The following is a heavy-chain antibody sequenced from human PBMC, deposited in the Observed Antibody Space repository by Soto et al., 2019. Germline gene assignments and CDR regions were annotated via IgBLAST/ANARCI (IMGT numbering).Heavy chain of an antibody. J-gene: IGHJ6*02. CDR1: VFVFKNYE. V-gene: IGHV3-48*03. CDR2: ISNSGNTI. CDR3: ARDIDNRDYYYGLDG. Sequence: GGTLRLSCVASVFVFKNYEMNWVRQAPGKGLEWISYISNSGNTIYVADSMRGRFTISRDNAKNSLFLQMNSLRADDTAVYYCARDIDNRDYYYGLDGWGQGTKVTV. D-gene: IGHD1-20*01.